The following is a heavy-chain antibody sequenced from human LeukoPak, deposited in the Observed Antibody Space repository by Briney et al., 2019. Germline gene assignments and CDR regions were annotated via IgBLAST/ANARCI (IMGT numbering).Heavy chain of an antibody. CDR2: IYYSGGT. CDR1: GGSISNYY. Sequence: PSGTLSLTCTVSGGSISNYYWSWIRQSPGKGLQWVEYIYYSGGTNYHPSLQSRVTILLHRSHNQFSLKLPSVPAADTAVHYCARGPGSGTYHWFHPWGQGTLVPVSS. J-gene: IGHJ5*02. CDR3: ARGPGSGTYHWFHP. V-gene: IGHV4-59*01. D-gene: IGHD1-26*01.